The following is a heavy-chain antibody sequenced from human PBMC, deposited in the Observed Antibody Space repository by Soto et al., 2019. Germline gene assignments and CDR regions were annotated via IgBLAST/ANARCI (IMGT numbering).Heavy chain of an antibody. Sequence: PGGSLRLSCAASGCTFSSYWMSWVRQAPGEGLEWVANIKQDGSEKYYVDSVKGRFTISSDNAKNSLYLQMNSLRAEDTAVYYCARDLTQLLWFGELSEFDYWGQGTLVTVSS. CDR2: IKQDGSEK. D-gene: IGHD3-10*01. V-gene: IGHV3-7*05. CDR1: GCTFSSYW. CDR3: ARDLTQLLWFGELSEFDY. J-gene: IGHJ4*02.